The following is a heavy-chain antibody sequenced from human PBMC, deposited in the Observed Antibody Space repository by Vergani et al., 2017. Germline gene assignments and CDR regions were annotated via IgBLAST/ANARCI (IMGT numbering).Heavy chain of an antibody. CDR3: ARVSGSYLGFFDY. V-gene: IGHV3-30-3*01. J-gene: IGHJ4*02. CDR2: ISYDGSNK. Sequence: QVQLVESGGGVVQPGRSLRLSCAASGFTFSSYAMHWVHQAPGMGREWVALISYDGSNKYYADSVKGRFTISRDNSKNTLYLQMNSLRVEYTTVYYCARVSGSYLGFFDYWGQGTLVTVSS. CDR1: GFTFSSYA. D-gene: IGHD1-26*01.